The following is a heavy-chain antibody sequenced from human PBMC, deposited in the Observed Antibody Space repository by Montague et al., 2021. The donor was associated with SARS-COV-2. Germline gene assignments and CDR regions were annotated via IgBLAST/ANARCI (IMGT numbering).Heavy chain of an antibody. CDR3: ARDSHYYDSSGHFDY. D-gene: IGHD3-22*01. V-gene: IGHV4-59*13. J-gene: IGHJ4*02. CDR2: IYYSGST. Sequence: SETLSLTCTVSGGSISSYYWSWIRQPPGKGLEWIGYIYYSGSTNYNPSLKSRVTISVDTSKNQFSLKLSSVTAADTAVYYCARDSHYYDSSGHFDYWGQGTLVTDSS. CDR1: GGSISSYY.